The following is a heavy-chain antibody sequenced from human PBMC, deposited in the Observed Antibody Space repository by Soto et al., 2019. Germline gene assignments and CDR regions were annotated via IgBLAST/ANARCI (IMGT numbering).Heavy chain of an antibody. J-gene: IGHJ4*02. V-gene: IGHV2-26*01. CDR3: ARTVDTTMVFSRFDY. D-gene: IGHD5-18*01. CDR2: IFSNDEK. CDR1: GFSLSNAKMG. Sequence: QVTLKESGPVLVKPTETLTLTCTVSGFSLSNAKMGVSWIRQPPGKALEWLAHIFSNDEKSYTTSLKSRLTISKDTSKSQVVLTMTNIDPVDTVTYYCARTVDTTMVFSRFDYWGQGTLVTVSS.